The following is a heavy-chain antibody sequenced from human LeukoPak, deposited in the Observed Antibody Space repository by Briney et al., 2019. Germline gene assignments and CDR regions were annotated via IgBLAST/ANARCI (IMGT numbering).Heavy chain of an antibody. D-gene: IGHD5-24*01. Sequence: ASVKVSCKASGGTFSSYVINWVRQAPGQGLEWMGGIIPIFGTANYAQKFQGRATITADKSTSTAYMELSSLRSEDKAVYYCVIRDGHTDHWGQGTLVTVSS. CDR2: IIPIFGTA. V-gene: IGHV1-69*06. J-gene: IGHJ4*02. CDR1: GGTFSSYV. CDR3: VIRDGHTDH.